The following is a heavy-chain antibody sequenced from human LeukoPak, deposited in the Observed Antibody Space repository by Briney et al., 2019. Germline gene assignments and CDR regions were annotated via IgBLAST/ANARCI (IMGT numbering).Heavy chain of an antibody. Sequence: GGSLRLSCAASGFTFKNNAMSWVRQAPGKGLEWVSAVSGSGGSTYYADSVKGWFTISRDNSEDTLYLQMNSLTVEDTAVYYCAKTSGHSDYWGQGTLVTVSS. J-gene: IGHJ4*02. V-gene: IGHV3-23*01. CDR3: AKTSGHSDY. D-gene: IGHD2-15*01. CDR2: VSGSGGST. CDR1: GFTFKNNA.